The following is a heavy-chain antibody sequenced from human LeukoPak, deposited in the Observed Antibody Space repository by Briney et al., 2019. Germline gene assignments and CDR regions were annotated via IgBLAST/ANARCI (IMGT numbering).Heavy chain of an antibody. V-gene: IGHV4-59*01. CDR2: IYYSGGT. CDR1: GGSISSYY. J-gene: IGHJ5*02. D-gene: IGHD6-13*01. Sequence: SETLSLTCTVSGGSISSYYWSWIRQPPGKGLEWIGYIYYSGGTNYNPSLKSRVTISVDTSKNQFSLKLSSVTAADTAVYYCARVSSRSASSWYQGKYNWFDPWGQGTLVTVSS. CDR3: ARVSSRSASSWYQGKYNWFDP.